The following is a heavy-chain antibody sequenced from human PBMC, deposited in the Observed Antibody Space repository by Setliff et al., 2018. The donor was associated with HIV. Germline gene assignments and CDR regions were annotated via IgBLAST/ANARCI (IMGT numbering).Heavy chain of an antibody. CDR1: GGSISGFY. D-gene: IGHD3-22*01. CDR3: ARDRLTYYFDY. Sequence: SETLSLTCTVSGGSISGFYWNWIRQSAGKGLQWIGRIYTSGSTNYNPSLKSRVTMSVDTSKNQFSLKLSSVTAADTAVYYCARDRLTYYFDYWGQGILVTVSS. CDR2: IYTSGST. V-gene: IGHV4-4*07. J-gene: IGHJ4*02.